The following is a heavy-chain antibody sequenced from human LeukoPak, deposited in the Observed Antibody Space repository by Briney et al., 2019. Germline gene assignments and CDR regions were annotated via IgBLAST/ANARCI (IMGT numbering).Heavy chain of an antibody. CDR3: ARSYYDFWSAGSRNDAFDI. V-gene: IGHV4-61*02. CDR1: GGSISSGSYY. Sequence: SETLSLTCTVSGGSISSGSYYWSWIRQPAGKGLEWIGRIYTSGSTNYNPSLKSRVTISVDTSKNQFSLKLSSVTAADTAVYYCARSYYDFWSAGSRNDAFDIWGQGTMVTVSS. CDR2: IYTSGST. D-gene: IGHD3-3*01. J-gene: IGHJ3*02.